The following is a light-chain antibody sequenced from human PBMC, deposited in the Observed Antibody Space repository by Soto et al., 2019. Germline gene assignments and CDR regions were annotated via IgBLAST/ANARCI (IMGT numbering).Light chain of an antibody. Sequence: EIVLTQSPGTLSLSPGERATLSCSASQSVSSSHLAWYQQKPGQALSLLIYGASSSDASIPDRVSGSGSGTAFTLNISRLETEDLAVYYCEQYGSSPWTFGQGTKVEIK. CDR2: GAS. CDR3: EQYGSSPWT. J-gene: IGKJ1*01. V-gene: IGKV3-20*01. CDR1: QSVSSSH.